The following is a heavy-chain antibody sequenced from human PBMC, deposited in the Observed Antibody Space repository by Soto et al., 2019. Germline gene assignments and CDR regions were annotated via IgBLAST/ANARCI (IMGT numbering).Heavy chain of an antibody. Sequence: SETLSLTCTVSGCSISSSSYYWGWIRQPPGKGLEWIGSIYYSGSTYYNPSLKSRVTISVDTSKNQFSLKLSSVTAADTAVYYCARVVWEADRTECGYWGQGTLVTVSS. CDR2: IYYSGST. J-gene: IGHJ4*02. V-gene: IGHV4-39*01. D-gene: IGHD1-26*01. CDR1: GCSISSSSYY. CDR3: ARVVWEADRTECGY.